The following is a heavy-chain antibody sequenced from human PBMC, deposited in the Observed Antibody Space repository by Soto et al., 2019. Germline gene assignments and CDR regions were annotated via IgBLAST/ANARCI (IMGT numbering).Heavy chain of an antibody. Sequence: GGSLRLSCAASGFTVSSNYMSWVRQAPGKGLEWVSVIYSGGSTYYADSVKGRFTISRDNSKNTLYLQMNSLRAEDTAVYYCARESDPYPYDSSRYYLFDPWGQGTLVTVSS. CDR1: GFTVSSNY. D-gene: IGHD3-22*01. CDR3: ARESDPYPYDSSRYYLFDP. V-gene: IGHV3-66*01. CDR2: IYSGGST. J-gene: IGHJ5*02.